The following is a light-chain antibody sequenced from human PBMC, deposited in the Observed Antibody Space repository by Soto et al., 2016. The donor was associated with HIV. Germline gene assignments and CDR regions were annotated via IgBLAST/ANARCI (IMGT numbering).Light chain of an antibody. Sequence: SYVVTQPPSVSVAPGQTARITCGGINIGSKSVHWCQQKPGQAPVLVIYDDRDRPSGIPERFSGSNSGSTATLTINRVEAEDEADFYCQVWDSHNDPWVFGGGTKLTVL. CDR2: DDR. V-gene: IGLV3-21*02. J-gene: IGLJ3*02. CDR3: QVWDSHNDPWV. CDR1: NIGSKS.